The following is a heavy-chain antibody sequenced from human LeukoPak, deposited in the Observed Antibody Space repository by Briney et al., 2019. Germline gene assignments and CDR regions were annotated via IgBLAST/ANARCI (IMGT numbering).Heavy chain of an antibody. CDR3: ARSEGYYDFWSGQGSFDY. V-gene: IGHV1-69*01. Sequence: SVKVSCKASGGTFSSYAISWVRQAPGQGLEWMGGIIPIFGTANYAQKFQGRVMITADESTSTAYMELSSLRSEDTAVYYCARSEGYYDFWSGQGSFDYWGQGTLVTVSS. D-gene: IGHD3-3*01. J-gene: IGHJ4*02. CDR1: GGTFSSYA. CDR2: IIPIFGTA.